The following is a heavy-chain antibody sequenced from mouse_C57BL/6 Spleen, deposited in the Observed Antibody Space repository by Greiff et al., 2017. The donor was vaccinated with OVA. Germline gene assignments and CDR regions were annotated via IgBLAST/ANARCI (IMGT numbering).Heavy chain of an antibody. CDR1: GFSFNTYA. CDR2: IRSKSNNYAT. Sequence: EVQVVESGGGLVQPKGSLKLSCAASGFSFNTYAMNWVRQAPGKGLEWVARIRSKSNNYATYYADSVKDRFTISRDDSESMLYLQMNNLKTEDTAMYYCVRDYDGAMDYWGQGTSVTVSS. V-gene: IGHV10-1*01. J-gene: IGHJ4*01. CDR3: VRDYDGAMDY. D-gene: IGHD2-4*01.